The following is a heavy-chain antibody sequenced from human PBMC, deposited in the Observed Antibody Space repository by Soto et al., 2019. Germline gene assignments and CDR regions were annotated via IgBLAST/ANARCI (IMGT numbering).Heavy chain of an antibody. V-gene: IGHV3-23*01. CDR3: AKDQKFFYSSGCYDF. J-gene: IGHJ4*02. CDR1: GGTFSSYA. Sequence: PGGSLRLSCAASGGTFSSYALSWVRQAPGKGLEWVSATSASGGSTYYADSVKGRFTISRDNSKNTLYLQMNSLRAEDTAVYYCAKDQKFFYSSGCYDFWGQGTLVTVSS. D-gene: IGHD3-22*01. CDR2: TSASGGST.